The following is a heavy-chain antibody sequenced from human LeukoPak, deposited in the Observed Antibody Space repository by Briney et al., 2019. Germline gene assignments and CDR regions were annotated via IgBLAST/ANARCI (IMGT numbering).Heavy chain of an antibody. V-gene: IGHV4-39*01. D-gene: IGHD3-22*01. J-gene: IGHJ4*02. CDR3: ARHRLGYASSGYYYGWYFDY. CDR2: IFYNGST. CDR1: GGSISSNSYY. Sequence: PSETLSLTCTGSGGSISSNSYYWGWIRQPPGKGLEWIGSIFYNGSTYYNPSLKSRVTISVDTSKNQFSLRLSSVTAADTAVYYCARHRLGYASSGYYYGWYFDYWGQGTLVTVSS.